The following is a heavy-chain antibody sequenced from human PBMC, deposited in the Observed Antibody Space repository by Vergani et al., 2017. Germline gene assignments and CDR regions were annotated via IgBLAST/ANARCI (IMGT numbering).Heavy chain of an antibody. CDR1: GFIFSSYG. Sequence: QVQLVESGGGVVQPGRSLRLSCAASGFIFSSYGMHWVRQAPGKGLEWVAVIWYDGSNKYYADSVKGRFTISRDNSKNTLYLQMNSLRAEYTAVYYCARGGAQSRYCSSTICYTVSDYWGQGTLVTVSS. J-gene: IGHJ4*02. CDR2: IWYDGSNK. CDR3: ARGGAQSRYCSSTICYTVSDY. V-gene: IGHV3-33*01. D-gene: IGHD2-2*02.